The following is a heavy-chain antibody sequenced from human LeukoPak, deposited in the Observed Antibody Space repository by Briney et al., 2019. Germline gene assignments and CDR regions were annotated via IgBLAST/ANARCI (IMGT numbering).Heavy chain of an antibody. D-gene: IGHD2-15*01. Sequence: GGSLRLSCEASGFVLSNYWMAWVRQAPGKGPEWVANMKEDGSARHYADSVKGRFTISRDNAQNSVYLQMSILRVEDTAVYYCARDVVGSLDYWGLGTSVTVSS. CDR3: ARDVVGSLDY. CDR1: GFVLSNYW. CDR2: MKEDGSAR. V-gene: IGHV3-7*01. J-gene: IGHJ4*02.